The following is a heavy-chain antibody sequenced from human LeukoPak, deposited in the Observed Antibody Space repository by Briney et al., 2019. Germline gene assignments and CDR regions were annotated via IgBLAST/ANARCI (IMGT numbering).Heavy chain of an antibody. CDR2: ISYDGSNK. D-gene: IGHD3-22*01. J-gene: IGHJ4*02. CDR3: ARDLGYYYDSSGYKY. Sequence: PGGSLRLSCAASGFTFSSYGMHWVRQAPGKGLEWVAVISYDGSNKYYADSVKGRFTISRDNSKNTLYLQMNSLRAEDTAVYYCARDLGYYYDSSGYKYWGQGTLVTVSS. V-gene: IGHV3-30*03. CDR1: GFTFSSYG.